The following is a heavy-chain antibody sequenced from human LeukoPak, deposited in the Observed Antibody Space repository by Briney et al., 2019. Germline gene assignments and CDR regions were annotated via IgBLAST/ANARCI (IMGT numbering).Heavy chain of an antibody. V-gene: IGHV1-24*01. D-gene: IGHD3-22*01. CDR2: FDPEDGET. J-gene: IGHJ4*02. Sequence: GASVKVSCKVSGYTLTELSMHWVRQAPGKGLEGMGGFDPEDGETIYAQKFQGRVTMTEDTSTDTAYMELSSLRSEDTAVYYCATGGHDSSGLFDYWGQGTLVTVSS. CDR3: ATGGHDSSGLFDY. CDR1: GYTLTELS.